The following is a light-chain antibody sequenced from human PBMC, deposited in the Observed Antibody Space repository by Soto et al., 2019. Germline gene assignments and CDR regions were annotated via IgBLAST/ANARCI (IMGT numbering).Light chain of an antibody. Sequence: EIVLTQSPGTLTLSPGERATLSCRASQSVSKCLAWYQQKPGQTPRLLIYDVSSRAPGIPARFSGSGSGTDFTLTFSSLEPEDFAVYYCQQCNNWPPITFGQGTRLEIK. CDR3: QQCNNWPPIT. V-gene: IGKV3-11*01. CDR2: DVS. CDR1: QSVSKC. J-gene: IGKJ5*01.